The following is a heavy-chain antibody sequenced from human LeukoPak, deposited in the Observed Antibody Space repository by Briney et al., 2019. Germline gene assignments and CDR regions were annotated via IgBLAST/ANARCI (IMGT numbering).Heavy chain of an antibody. CDR2: IKEDGSET. J-gene: IGHJ4*02. D-gene: IGHD5-24*01. CDR1: GFTFSSYA. Sequence: PGRSLRLSCAASGFTFSSYAMHWVRQVPGKGLKCLANIKEDGSETYYADSVKGRFTISRDNPKNLLFLQINSLRVEDTAVYYCARETPRRGETRDGYRWGQGTVVTVSS. CDR3: ARETPRRGETRDGYR. V-gene: IGHV3-7*01.